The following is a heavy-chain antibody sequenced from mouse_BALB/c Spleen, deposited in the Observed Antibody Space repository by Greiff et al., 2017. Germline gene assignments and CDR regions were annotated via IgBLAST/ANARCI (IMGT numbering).Heavy chain of an antibody. CDR2: IDPANGNT. D-gene: IGHD2-14*01. V-gene: IGHV14-3*02. CDR1: GFNIKDTY. Sequence: EVQLVESGAELVKPGASVKLSCTASGFNIKDTYMHWVKQRPEQGLEWIGRIDPANGNTKYDPKFQGKATITADTSSNTAYLQLSSLTSEDTAVYYCARSGYRYDEGFVDYWGQGTTLTVSS. CDR3: ARSGYRYDEGFVDY. J-gene: IGHJ2*01.